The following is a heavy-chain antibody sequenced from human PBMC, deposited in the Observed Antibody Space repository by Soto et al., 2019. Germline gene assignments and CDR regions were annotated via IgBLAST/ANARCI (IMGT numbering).Heavy chain of an antibody. CDR3: ARELDIPPDYYFDY. CDR2: ISYDGRHQ. J-gene: IGHJ4*02. V-gene: IGHV3-30*03. CDR1: GFTFGSYG. Sequence: GGALRLSCAASGFTFGSYGMHWVRQAPGRGLEWVAMISYDGRHQYYADSVKGRFTISRDNFKDTLYLQMNGLTPEDTAIYFCARELDIPPDYYFDYWGQGNLATVSS. D-gene: IGHD5-12*01.